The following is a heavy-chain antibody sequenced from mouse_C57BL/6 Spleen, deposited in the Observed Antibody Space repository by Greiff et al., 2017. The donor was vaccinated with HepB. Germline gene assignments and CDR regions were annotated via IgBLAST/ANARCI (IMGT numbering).Heavy chain of an antibody. CDR2: IHPSDSDT. CDR3: AIEGAYDYDEGAWFAY. J-gene: IGHJ3*01. D-gene: IGHD2-4*01. V-gene: IGHV1-74*01. CDR1: GYTFTSYW. Sequence: VKLQQPGAELVKPGASVKVSCKASGYTFTSYWMHWVKQRPGQGLEWIGRIHPSDSDTNYNQKFKGKATLTVDKSSSTAYMQLSSLTSEDSAVYYCAIEGAYDYDEGAWFAYWGQGTLVTVSA.